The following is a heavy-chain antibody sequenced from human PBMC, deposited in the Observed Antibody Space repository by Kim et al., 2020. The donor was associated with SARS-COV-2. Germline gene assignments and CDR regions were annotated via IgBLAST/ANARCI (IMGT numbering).Heavy chain of an antibody. J-gene: IGHJ5*02. V-gene: IGHV1-2*02. D-gene: IGHD6-13*01. Sequence: QKFQGRVPMTRDTSISTAYMELSRLRSDDTAVYYCARDLVAAADANWFDPWGQGTLVTVSS. CDR3: ARDLVAAADANWFDP.